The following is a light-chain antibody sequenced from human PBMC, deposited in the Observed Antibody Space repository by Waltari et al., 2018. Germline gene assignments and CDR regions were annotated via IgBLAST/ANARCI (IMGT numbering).Light chain of an antibody. V-gene: IGLV1-44*01. Sequence: QSVLTQPPSASGTPGQRVTISCSGSASNIGGKLVNCYQQLPGKAPKLLIYRSDLRPSGVPDRFSGSKSGTSASLAISGLQSEDEADYFCASWDDSLNGHWVFGGGTKVTVL. J-gene: IGLJ3*02. CDR3: ASWDDSLNGHWV. CDR2: RSD. CDR1: ASNIGGKL.